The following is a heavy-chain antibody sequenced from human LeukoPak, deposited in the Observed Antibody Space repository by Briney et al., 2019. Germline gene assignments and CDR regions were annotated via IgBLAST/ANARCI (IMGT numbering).Heavy chain of an antibody. V-gene: IGHV3-21*01. J-gene: IGHJ4*02. Sequence: GGSLRLSCAASGFTFSSYSMNWVRQAPGKGLEWVSSISSSSSYIHYADSVKGRFTISRDNAKNSLYLQMNSLRAEDTAVYYCARGPLSAVVPAAMGGYWGQGTLVTVSS. CDR3: ARGPLSAVVPAAMGGY. CDR1: GFTFSSYS. CDR2: ISSSSSYI. D-gene: IGHD2-2*01.